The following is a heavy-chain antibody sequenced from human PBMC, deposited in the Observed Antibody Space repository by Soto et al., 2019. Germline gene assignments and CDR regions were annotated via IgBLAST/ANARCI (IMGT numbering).Heavy chain of an antibody. V-gene: IGHV4-59*01. Sequence: SETLSLTCTVSSDSITSYSWNWIRQPPGKGLEWIGSIFYSGSTNYNPSLKSRLTISIDTSKNQFSLKLNSVTAADTAVYYCARGYDILTGPSVLDYWGQGTLVTVSS. D-gene: IGHD3-9*01. CDR1: SDSITSYS. J-gene: IGHJ4*02. CDR3: ARGYDILTGPSVLDY. CDR2: IFYSGST.